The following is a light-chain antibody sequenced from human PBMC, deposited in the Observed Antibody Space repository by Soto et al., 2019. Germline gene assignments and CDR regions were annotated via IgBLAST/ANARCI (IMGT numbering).Light chain of an antibody. J-gene: IGKJ1*01. CDR2: AAS. CDR3: LQDYNYPRT. V-gene: IGKV1-6*01. Sequence: IQMTEAPSILCGSVGGRVTIACRASQGIRNDLGWYQQKPGKAPKLLIYAASSLQSGVPSRFSGSGSGTDFTLTISSLQPEDFATYYCLQDYNYPRTFGQGTKVDIK. CDR1: QGIRND.